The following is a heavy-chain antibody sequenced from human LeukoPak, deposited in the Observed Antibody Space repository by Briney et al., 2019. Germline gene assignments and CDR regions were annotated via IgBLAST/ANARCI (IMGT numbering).Heavy chain of an antibody. J-gene: IGHJ1*01. CDR1: GFTVSSTY. CDR3: VKNGALAVDYFQH. Sequence: GGSLRLSCAASGFTVSSTYMSWVRQVPGKGLEWVSGITTGGRPYYADSVRGRFTISRDNSKNTVYLQMNSLRAEDTAVYCCVKNGALAVDYFQHWGQGTLVTVSS. CDR2: ITTGGRP. V-gene: IGHV3-53*01. D-gene: IGHD6-19*01.